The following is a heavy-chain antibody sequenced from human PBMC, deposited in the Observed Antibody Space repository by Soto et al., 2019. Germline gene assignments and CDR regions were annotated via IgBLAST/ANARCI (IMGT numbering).Heavy chain of an antibody. V-gene: IGHV4-59*01. CDR1: GGSISNYY. J-gene: IGHJ4*02. D-gene: IGHD3-22*01. Sequence: QVQLQESGPGLVKPSETLSLTCTVSGGSISNYYWSWIRQPPGKGLEWIGYIYYSGSTNYNPSLKSRATISVDTSKNQFSLKMRSVTAADTAVYYCASSPTYYYDSSGPYYFDYWGQGTLVTVSS. CDR3: ASSPTYYYDSSGPYYFDY. CDR2: IYYSGST.